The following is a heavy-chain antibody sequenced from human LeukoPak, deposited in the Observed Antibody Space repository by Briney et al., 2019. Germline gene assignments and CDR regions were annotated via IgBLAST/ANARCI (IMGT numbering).Heavy chain of an antibody. V-gene: IGHV4-59*01. CDR1: GGSISGYY. D-gene: IGHD3-10*01. Sequence: SETLSLTCTVSGGSISGYYWSWVRQPPGKGLEWIGYVYYSGSTNYNPSLKSRVTISVDTSKNQFSLKLHSVTAADTAVYYCASLRYGSGSQGALDYGTDYWGQGSLVTVSS. CDR3: ASLRYGSGSQGALDYGTDY. J-gene: IGHJ4*02. CDR2: VYYSGST.